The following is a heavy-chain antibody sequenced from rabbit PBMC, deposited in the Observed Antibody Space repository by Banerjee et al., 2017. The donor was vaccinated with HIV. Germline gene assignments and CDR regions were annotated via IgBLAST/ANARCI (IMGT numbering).Heavy chain of an antibody. V-gene: IGHV1S39*01. Sequence: QEQLVESGGGPVQPGGSLKLSCKASGFDFSTYGVNWVRQAPGKGLEWIGYITYGGSAYYASWVNGRFTISKTSSTTVTLQMTSLTAADTATYFCARDLAGVIGWNFGLWGQGTLVTVS. J-gene: IGHJ4*01. D-gene: IGHD4-1*01. CDR1: GFDFSTYG. CDR3: ARDLAGVIGWNFGL. CDR2: ITYGGSA.